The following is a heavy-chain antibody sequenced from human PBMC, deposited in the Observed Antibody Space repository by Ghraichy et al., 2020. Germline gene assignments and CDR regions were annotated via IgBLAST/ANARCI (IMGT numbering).Heavy chain of an antibody. CDR1: GGTFSSYA. Sequence: SVKVSCKASGGTFSSYAISWVRQAPGQGLEWMGGIIPIFGTANYAQKFQGRVTITADKSTSTAYMELSSLRSEDTAVYYCARANNSILRFLEWLPRRVYYYYMDVWGKGTTVTVSS. J-gene: IGHJ6*03. D-gene: IGHD3-3*01. V-gene: IGHV1-69*06. CDR2: IIPIFGTA. CDR3: ARANNSILRFLEWLPRRVYYYYMDV.